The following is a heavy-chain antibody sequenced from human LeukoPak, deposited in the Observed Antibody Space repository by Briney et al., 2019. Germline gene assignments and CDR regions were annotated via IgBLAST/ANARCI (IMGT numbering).Heavy chain of an antibody. Sequence: GASVKVSCKASGGTFSSYAISWVRQAPGQGLEWMGRIIPILGIANYAQRFQGRATITADKSTSTAYMELSSLRSEDTAVYYCARASVYYGSGSYKGAFDIWGQGTMVTVSS. V-gene: IGHV1-69*04. CDR1: GGTFSSYA. D-gene: IGHD3-10*01. CDR2: IIPILGIA. J-gene: IGHJ3*02. CDR3: ARASVYYGSGSYKGAFDI.